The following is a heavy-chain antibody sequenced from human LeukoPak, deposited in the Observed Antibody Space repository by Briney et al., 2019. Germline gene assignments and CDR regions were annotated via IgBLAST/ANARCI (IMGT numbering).Heavy chain of an antibody. CDR2: IYHSGST. V-gene: IGHV4-4*02. J-gene: IGHJ4*02. CDR3: ARVARCTSCFDVDY. CDR1: GGSIGSSNW. Sequence: ASETLSLTCAVSGGSIGSSNWWSWVRQPPGKGLEWIGEIYHSGSTNYNPSLKSRVTISVDTSKNQFSLTLSSVTAADTAVYYCARVARCTSCFDVDYWGQGTLVTVSS. D-gene: IGHD2-2*01.